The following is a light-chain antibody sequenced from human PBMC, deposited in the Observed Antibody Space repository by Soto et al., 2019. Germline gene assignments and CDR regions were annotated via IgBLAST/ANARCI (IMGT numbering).Light chain of an antibody. Sequence: ELVLTQSPGTLSLSPGERATLSCRASQSVSSSYLAWYQQKPGQAPRLLIYGASNRATDIPDRFSGSGSGTDFTLTISRLEPEDFAVYFCQQYGRSPPFTFGQGTKVEIK. CDR1: QSVSSSY. J-gene: IGKJ2*01. CDR3: QQYGRSPPFT. CDR2: GAS. V-gene: IGKV3-20*01.